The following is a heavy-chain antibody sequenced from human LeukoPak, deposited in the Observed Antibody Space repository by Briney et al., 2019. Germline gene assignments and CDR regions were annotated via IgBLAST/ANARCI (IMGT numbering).Heavy chain of an antibody. D-gene: IGHD4-23*01. V-gene: IGHV1-46*01. CDR1: GYTFPNYY. CDR3: ARAPTETTVVTYNWFDP. Sequence: ASVKVSCKHSGYTFPNYYMQGVEQPPAKELDWMGIINPSGGSTRYAQKFQGRVNMIRDMSTSTVYMELSRLRSEDTAVYYCARAPTETTVVTYNWFDPWGQGTLVTVSS. CDR2: INPSGGST. J-gene: IGHJ5*02.